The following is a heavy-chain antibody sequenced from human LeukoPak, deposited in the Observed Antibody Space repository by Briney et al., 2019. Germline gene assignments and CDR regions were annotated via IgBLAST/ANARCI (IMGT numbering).Heavy chain of an antibody. J-gene: IGHJ4*02. CDR3: ASGDNDPLFDY. D-gene: IGHD1-1*01. CDR1: GGSISSGGYY. CDR2: IYYSGSA. Sequence: SSQTLSLTCTVSGGSISSGGYYWSWIRQHPGKGLEWIGSIYYSGSANYNPSLQGRVTISLDTSRNQFSLKLSSVTAADTAVYYCASGDNDPLFDYWGQGTLVTVSS. V-gene: IGHV4-31*03.